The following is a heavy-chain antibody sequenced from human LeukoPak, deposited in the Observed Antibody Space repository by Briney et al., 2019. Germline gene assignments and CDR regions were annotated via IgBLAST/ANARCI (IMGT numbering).Heavy chain of an antibody. CDR3: ARVVLSRGEHDY. CDR1: GFTFDDYG. CDR2: INWNGGST. V-gene: IGHV3-20*04. Sequence: GGSLRLSCAASGFTFDDYGMSWVRQAPGKGLEWVSGINWNGGSTGYVDSVKGRFTISRDNAKKFLYLQMNSLRAEDTALYYCARVVLSRGEHDYWGQGTLVTVSS. J-gene: IGHJ4*02. D-gene: IGHD5-24*01.